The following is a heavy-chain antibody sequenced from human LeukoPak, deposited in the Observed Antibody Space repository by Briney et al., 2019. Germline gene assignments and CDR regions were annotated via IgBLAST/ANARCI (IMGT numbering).Heavy chain of an antibody. CDR3: ARVNAYSSSLNAFDI. CDR2: ISYDGSNK. Sequence: GGSLRLSCAASGFTFSSYAMHWVRQAPGKGLEWVAVISYDGSNKYYADSVKGRFTISRDNSKNTLYLQMNSLRAEDTAVYYCARVNAYSSSLNAFDIWGQGTMVTVSS. D-gene: IGHD6-13*01. CDR1: GFTFSSYA. V-gene: IGHV3-30-3*01. J-gene: IGHJ3*02.